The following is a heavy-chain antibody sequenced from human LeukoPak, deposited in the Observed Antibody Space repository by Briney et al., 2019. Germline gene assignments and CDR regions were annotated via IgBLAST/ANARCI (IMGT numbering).Heavy chain of an antibody. CDR2: INPNSGGT. CDR3: ARLVGYTYPKAKDAFDI. V-gene: IGHV1-2*02. CDR1: GYTFTGYY. Sequence: GASVKVSCKASGYTFTGYYMHWVRQAPGQGLEWMGWINPNSGGTNYARKFQGRVTMTRDTSISTAYMELSRLRSDDTAVYYCARLVGYTYPKAKDAFDIWGQGTMVTVSS. J-gene: IGHJ3*02. D-gene: IGHD5-12*01.